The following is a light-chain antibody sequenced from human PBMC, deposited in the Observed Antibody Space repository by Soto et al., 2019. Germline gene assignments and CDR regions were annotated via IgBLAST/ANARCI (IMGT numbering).Light chain of an antibody. CDR1: QSVNIN. CDR3: QQYNNWPPYT. Sequence: EIVMTQSPATLSVSPGERATLSCRASQSVNINLAWYQQKPGQAPSLLIYGASTSATGVPARFSGSGSGTEFTLTISSLQSEDFAVYYCQQYNNWPPYTFGQGTKLEIK. J-gene: IGKJ2*01. CDR2: GAS. V-gene: IGKV3-15*01.